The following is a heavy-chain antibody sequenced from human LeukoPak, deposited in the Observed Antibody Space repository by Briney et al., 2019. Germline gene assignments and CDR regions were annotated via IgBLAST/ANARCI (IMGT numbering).Heavy chain of an antibody. V-gene: IGHV3-53*05. J-gene: IGHJ5*02. CDR2: IYSGGST. Sequence: GGSLRLSCAASGFTVSSDYISWVRHAPGKGLEWVSVIYSGGSTYYADSVKGRFTNSRDKSKNTVYLQMNSLRFEDTAMYYCARNWFDPWGQGTLVTVSS. CDR3: ARNWFDP. CDR1: GFTVSSDY.